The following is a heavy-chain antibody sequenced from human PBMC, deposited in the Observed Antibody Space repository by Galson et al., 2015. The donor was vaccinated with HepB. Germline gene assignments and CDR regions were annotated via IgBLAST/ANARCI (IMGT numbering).Heavy chain of an antibody. CDR3: ARDGSGYFKGNWFDH. CDR1: GYTFTSYG. J-gene: IGHJ5*02. D-gene: IGHD3-22*01. CDR2: ISGNNGNT. Sequence: SVKVSCTASGYTFTSYGISWVRQAPGQGLEWVGWISGNNGNTNYAQKLQGRVTMTTDKSTSTAYMELRSLRADDTAVYYCARDGSGYFKGNWFDHWGQGTLVTVSS. V-gene: IGHV1-18*01.